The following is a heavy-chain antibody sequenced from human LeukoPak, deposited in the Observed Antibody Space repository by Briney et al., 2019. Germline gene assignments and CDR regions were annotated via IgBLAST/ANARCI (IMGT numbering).Heavy chain of an antibody. Sequence: GGSLRLSCAASGFTFDDYGMSWVRQAPGKGQEWVSGINWNGGSTGYADSVKGRFTISRDNAKNSLYLQMNSLRAEDTALYYCARALGITGNYYFDYWGQGTLVTVSS. J-gene: IGHJ4*02. CDR3: ARALGITGNYYFDY. CDR1: GFTFDDYG. V-gene: IGHV3-20*04. CDR2: INWNGGST. D-gene: IGHD1-20*01.